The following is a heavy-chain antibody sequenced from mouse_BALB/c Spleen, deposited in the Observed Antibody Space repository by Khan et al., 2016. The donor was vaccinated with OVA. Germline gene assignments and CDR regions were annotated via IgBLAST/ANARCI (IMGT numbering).Heavy chain of an antibody. CDR2: INYSGRT. CDR3: ARGYWFCDF. V-gene: IGHV3-2*02. CDR1: GYSITSDYA. J-gene: IGHJ1*01. Sequence: EVQLQESGPGLVKPSQSLSLTCTVTGYSITSDYACNWIRQSPGNKLEWMGYINYSGRTSYNPSLKSRISMTRDTSKNQFFLQLNSVTTEDTATYDCARGYWFCDFWGAGTTVTVSS.